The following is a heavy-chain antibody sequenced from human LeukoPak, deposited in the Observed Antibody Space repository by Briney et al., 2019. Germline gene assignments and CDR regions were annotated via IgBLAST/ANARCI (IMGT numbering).Heavy chain of an antibody. V-gene: IGHV3-48*03. Sequence: GGSLRLSCAASGFTFSTYEMHWVRQAPGKGLGWVSYMSSTGDIIYYADSVKGRFTISRDNAKNSLYLQMDSLRAEDTAVYYCARDDGGRHTSSLDYWGQGTLVAVSS. CDR1: GFTFSTYE. D-gene: IGHD6-6*01. CDR2: MSSTGDII. CDR3: ARDDGGRHTSSLDY. J-gene: IGHJ4*02.